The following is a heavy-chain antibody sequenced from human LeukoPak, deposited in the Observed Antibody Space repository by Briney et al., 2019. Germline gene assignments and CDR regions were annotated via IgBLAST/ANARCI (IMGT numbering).Heavy chain of an antibody. Sequence: ASVKVSCKASGYTFTNYYMHRVRQAPGQGLEWMGIINPSDGSTSYAQNFQGRVTMARDTSTSAVYMELSSLRSEDTAVYYCARGSTAEYWFDPWGQGTLVTVSS. D-gene: IGHD1-14*01. V-gene: IGHV1-46*01. CDR3: ARGSTAEYWFDP. CDR1: GYTFTNYY. J-gene: IGHJ5*02. CDR2: INPSDGST.